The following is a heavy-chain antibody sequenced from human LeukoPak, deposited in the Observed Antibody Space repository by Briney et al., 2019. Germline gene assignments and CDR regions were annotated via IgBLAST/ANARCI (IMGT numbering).Heavy chain of an antibody. V-gene: IGHV3-7*01. CDR3: ARATTLVDC. CDR2: IKQDGSEK. D-gene: IGHD2/OR15-2a*01. J-gene: IGHJ4*02. CDR1: GFTFSSYW. Sequence: PGGSLGLSCAASGFTFSSYWMSWVRQAPGKGLEWVANIKQDGSEKYYMDSVKGRFTISRDNAKNSLYLQMNTLRAEDTAVYYCARATTLVDCWGQGTLVTVSS.